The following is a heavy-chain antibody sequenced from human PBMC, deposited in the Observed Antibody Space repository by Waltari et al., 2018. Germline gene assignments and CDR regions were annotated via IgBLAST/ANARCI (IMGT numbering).Heavy chain of an antibody. CDR2: ISSSGSTI. J-gene: IGHJ4*02. D-gene: IGHD6-19*01. CDR3: AGISGWGKTFDY. Sequence: EVQLVESGGGLVQPGGSLRLSCAASGFTFSSYEMNWVRQAPGKGLEWFSYISSSGSTIYYADSVKGRFTISRDNAKNSLYLQMNSLRAEDTAVYYCAGISGWGKTFDYWGQGTLVTVSS. CDR1: GFTFSSYE. V-gene: IGHV3-48*03.